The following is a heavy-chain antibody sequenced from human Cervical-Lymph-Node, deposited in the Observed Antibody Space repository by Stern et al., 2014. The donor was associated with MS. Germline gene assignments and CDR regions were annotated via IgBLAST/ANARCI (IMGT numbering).Heavy chain of an antibody. D-gene: IGHD1-14*01. J-gene: IGHJ6*02. CDR3: ARPSNRWGYYYYGMDV. Sequence: VQLVESGGGVVQPGRSLRLSCAASGFTFSSYAMHWVRQAPGQGLEWVAVISYDGSNKYYADSVKGRFTISRDNSKNTLYLQMNSLRAEDTAVYYCARPSNRWGYYYYGMDVWGQGTTVTVSS. CDR2: ISYDGSNK. CDR1: GFTFSSYA. V-gene: IGHV3-30-3*01.